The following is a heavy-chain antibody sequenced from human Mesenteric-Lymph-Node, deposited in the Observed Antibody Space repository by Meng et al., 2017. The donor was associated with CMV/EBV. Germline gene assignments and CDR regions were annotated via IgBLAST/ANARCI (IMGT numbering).Heavy chain of an antibody. D-gene: IGHD2-2*01. V-gene: IGHV4-61*01. Sequence: SETLSLTCSVSGGSVSNINHYWSWFRQPPGEGLEWVGYIYYTGSTNYSPSLKSRVTISIDTSKNLFSLNLRSLTAADTGIYYCARARIGQLPFDYWGQGRLVTVSS. CDR3: ARARIGQLPFDY. CDR2: IYYTGST. CDR1: GGSVSNINHY. J-gene: IGHJ4*02.